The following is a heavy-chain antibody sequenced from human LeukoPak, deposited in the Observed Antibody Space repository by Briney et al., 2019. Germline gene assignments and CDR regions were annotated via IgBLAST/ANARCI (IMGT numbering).Heavy chain of an antibody. CDR2: ISAYNGNT. D-gene: IGHD6-13*01. V-gene: IGHV1-18*01. CDR1: GYTFTSYG. Sequence: GASVKVSCKASGYTFTSYGISWVRQAPGQGLEWMGWISAYNGNTNHAQKLQGRVTMTTDTSTSTAYMELRSLRSDDTAVYYCARDASTIAAAGTELDYWGQGTLVTVSS. CDR3: ARDASTIAAAGTELDY. J-gene: IGHJ4*02.